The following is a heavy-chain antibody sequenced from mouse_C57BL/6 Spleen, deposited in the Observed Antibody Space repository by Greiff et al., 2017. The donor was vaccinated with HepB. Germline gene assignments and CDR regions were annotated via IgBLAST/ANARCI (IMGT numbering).Heavy chain of an antibody. J-gene: IGHJ4*01. V-gene: IGHV1-76*01. Sequence: VKLMESGAELVRPGASVKLSCKASGYTFTDYYINWVKQRPGQGLEWIARIYPGSGNTYYNEKFKGKATLTAEKSSSTAYMQLSSLTSEDSAVYFCARDYGSSYAMDYWGQGTSVTVSS. CDR1: GYTFTDYY. CDR3: ARDYGSSYAMDY. CDR2: IYPGSGNT. D-gene: IGHD1-1*01.